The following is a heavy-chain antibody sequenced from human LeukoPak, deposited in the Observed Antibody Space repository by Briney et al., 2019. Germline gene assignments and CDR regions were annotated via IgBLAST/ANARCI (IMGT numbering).Heavy chain of an antibody. CDR3: ARASGSYRFDY. J-gene: IGHJ4*02. V-gene: IGHV4-59*01. Sequence: SETLSLTCSVSGVSISSYYWTWMRQPPGKGLEWIGYIYSSVSTYYNPSLNSRVTISLDTSKNQISLKLSSVTAADTAMYYCARASGSYRFDYWGQGTLVTVSS. CDR1: GVSISSYY. D-gene: IGHD1-26*01. CDR2: IYSSVST.